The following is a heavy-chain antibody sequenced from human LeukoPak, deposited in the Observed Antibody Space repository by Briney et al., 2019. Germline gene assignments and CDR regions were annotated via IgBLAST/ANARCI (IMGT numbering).Heavy chain of an antibody. CDR3: AKDWGYSYGFFDY. Sequence: PGGSLRLSCAASGFSFSNYGMHWVRQAPGKGLEWVAFIHYDGSNKYYADSVKGRFTISRDNSKNTVYLQMNSLRAEDTAVYYCAKDWGYSYGFFDYWGQGTLVTVSS. J-gene: IGHJ4*02. CDR1: GFSFSNYG. CDR2: IHYDGSNK. D-gene: IGHD5-18*01. V-gene: IGHV3-30*02.